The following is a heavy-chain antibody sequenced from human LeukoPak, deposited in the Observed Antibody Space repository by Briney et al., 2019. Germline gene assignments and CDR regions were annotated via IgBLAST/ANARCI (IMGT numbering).Heavy chain of an antibody. Sequence: AVKDSFKASGYTFTNYYMHGVRQAPGQGVAGMGKSNRSGGSTSYAQKFQGRVTMTRDTSTSTVYMELSSLRSEGTAVYFCARERDYKFDYWGQGALVTVSS. CDR2: SNRSGGST. CDR1: GYTFTNYY. J-gene: IGHJ4*02. CDR3: ARERDYKFDY. V-gene: IGHV1-46*01. D-gene: IGHD4-11*01.